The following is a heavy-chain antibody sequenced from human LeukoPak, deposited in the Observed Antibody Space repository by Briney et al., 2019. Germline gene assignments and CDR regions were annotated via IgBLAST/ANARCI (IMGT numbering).Heavy chain of an antibody. Sequence: PGGSLRLSCAASGFTFSSYCMSWVRLAPGRRLEWVSGITGSGIDMEYADSVKGRFTVSRDNSKSTLYLQMTRLRAEDTAVYYCVFGVRGIIPNPFDYWGQGTLVTVSS. CDR3: VFGVRGIIPNPFDY. V-gene: IGHV3-23*01. CDR1: GFTFSSYC. CDR2: ITGSGIDM. J-gene: IGHJ4*02. D-gene: IGHD3-10*01.